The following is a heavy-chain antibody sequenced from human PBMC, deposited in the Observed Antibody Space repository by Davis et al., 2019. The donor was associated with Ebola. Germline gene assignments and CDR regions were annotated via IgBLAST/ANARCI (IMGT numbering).Heavy chain of an antibody. Sequence: GSLRLSCTVSGGSISGSTYYWGWIRQPPGKGLEWIASIYYSGSTYYNPSLKSRVTISVDTPKNQFSLKLSSVTAADTAVYYCARGPTRYYFDYWGQGSLVTVSS. CDR1: GGSISGSTYY. CDR2: IYYSGST. V-gene: IGHV4-39*07. CDR3: ARGPTRYYFDY. J-gene: IGHJ4*02.